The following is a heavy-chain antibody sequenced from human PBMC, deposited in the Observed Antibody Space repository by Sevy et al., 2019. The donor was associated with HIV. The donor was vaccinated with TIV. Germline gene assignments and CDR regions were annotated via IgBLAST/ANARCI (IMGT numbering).Heavy chain of an antibody. D-gene: IGHD4-17*01. CDR2: IIPIFGTA. V-gene: IGHV1-69*13. CDR1: GGTFSSYA. CDR3: ARAVGGDYLHFFDY. Sequence: ASVKVSCKASGGTFSSYAISWVRQAPGQGLEWMGGIIPIFGTANYAQKFQGRVTITADESTGTAYMELSRLRSEETAVYYCARAVGGDYLHFFDYWGQGTLVTVSS. J-gene: IGHJ4*02.